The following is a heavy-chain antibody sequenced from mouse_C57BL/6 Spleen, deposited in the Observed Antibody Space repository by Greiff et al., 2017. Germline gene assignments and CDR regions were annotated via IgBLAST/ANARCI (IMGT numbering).Heavy chain of an antibody. V-gene: IGHV1-54*01. Sequence: QVQLQQSGAELVRPGTSVKVSCKASGYAFTNYLIEWVKQRPGQGLEWIGVINPGSGGTNYNEKFKGKATLTADKSSSTAYMQLSSLTSEDSAVYFCARGGAMDDWGQGTSVTVSS. CDR3: ARGGAMDD. CDR1: GYAFTNYL. J-gene: IGHJ4*01. CDR2: INPGSGGT.